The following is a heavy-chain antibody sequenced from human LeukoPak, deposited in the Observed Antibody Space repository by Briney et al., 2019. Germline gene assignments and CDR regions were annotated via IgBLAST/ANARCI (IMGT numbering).Heavy chain of an antibody. Sequence: GESLKISCQGSGYSFTTYWIGWVRQMPGKGLECMGIIYPGDSDTRYSPSFQGQVTISVDKSINTAYLQWSSLKASDTAMYYCARLGTYWSNYYFEYWGQGTLVTVSS. V-gene: IGHV5-51*01. D-gene: IGHD3-10*01. CDR3: ARLGTYWSNYYFEY. CDR2: IYPGDSDT. CDR1: GYSFTTYW. J-gene: IGHJ4*02.